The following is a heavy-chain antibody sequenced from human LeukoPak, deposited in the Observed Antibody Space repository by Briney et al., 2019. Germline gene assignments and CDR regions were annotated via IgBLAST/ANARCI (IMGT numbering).Heavy chain of an antibody. Sequence: GGSLRLSCAASGFIFSDYVMIWVRQAPGKGLEWVSAISGSGGSTYYADSVKGRFTISRDNSKNTLYLQMNSLRAEDTAVYYCARDESRSGAFDIWGQGTMVTVSS. CDR2: ISGSGGST. V-gene: IGHV3-23*01. D-gene: IGHD3-22*01. J-gene: IGHJ3*02. CDR1: GFIFSDYV. CDR3: ARDESRSGAFDI.